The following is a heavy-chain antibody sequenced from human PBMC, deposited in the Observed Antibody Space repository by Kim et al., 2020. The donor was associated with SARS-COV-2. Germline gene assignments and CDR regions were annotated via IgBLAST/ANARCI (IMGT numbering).Heavy chain of an antibody. D-gene: IGHD3-22*01. J-gene: IGHJ4*02. V-gene: IGHV4-4*06. CDR3: AREEYYDRSGYYYGYFDY. Sequence: KSRVTMSVATSKNQFSLKLSSVTAADTAVYYCAREEYYDRSGYYYGYFDYWGQGTLVTVSS.